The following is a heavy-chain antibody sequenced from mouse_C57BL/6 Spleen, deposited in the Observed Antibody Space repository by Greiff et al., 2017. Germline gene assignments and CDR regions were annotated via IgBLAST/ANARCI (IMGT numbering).Heavy chain of an antibody. Sequence: EVKLMESGGGLVKPGGSLKLSCAASGFTFSDYGMHWVRQAPEKGLEWVAYISSGSSTIYSADTVKGRFTISRDNAKNTLFLQMTSLRSEDTSLYYCARDDYDDPPFAYWGQGTLVTVSA. CDR1: GFTFSDYG. D-gene: IGHD2-4*01. V-gene: IGHV5-17*01. CDR3: ARDDYDDPPFAY. CDR2: ISSGSSTI. J-gene: IGHJ3*01.